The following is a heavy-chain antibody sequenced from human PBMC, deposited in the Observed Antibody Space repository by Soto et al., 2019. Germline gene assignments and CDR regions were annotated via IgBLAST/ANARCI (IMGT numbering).Heavy chain of an antibody. CDR1: GGSISSGGYY. Sequence: QVQLQESGPGLVKPSQTLSLTCTVSGGSISSGGYYWSWIRQHPGKVLEWIGYIYYSGSTYYNPSLTSLVTISVDTSKNQFSLKLSSVTAADTAVYYCASGGYNWNDSLLSPVDYWGQGTLVTVSS. CDR2: IYYSGST. CDR3: ASGGYNWNDSLLSPVDY. V-gene: IGHV4-31*01. D-gene: IGHD1-20*01. J-gene: IGHJ4*02.